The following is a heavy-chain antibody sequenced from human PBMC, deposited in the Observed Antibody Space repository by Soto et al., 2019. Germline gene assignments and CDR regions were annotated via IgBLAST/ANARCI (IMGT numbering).Heavy chain of an antibody. V-gene: IGHV3-30*18. CDR1: GFTFSSSG. Sequence: QVQLVESGGGVVQPGRSLRLSCAASGFTFSSSGMHWVRQAPGEGLEWVGVIYYDGSEQYYADSVKGRFTISRDNSKNTLYLQMNSLRDKDTAVYYCAKEESSRWYRTADCWGQGTLVTVSS. J-gene: IGHJ4*02. CDR3: AKEESSRWYRTADC. D-gene: IGHD6-13*01. CDR2: IYYDGSEQ.